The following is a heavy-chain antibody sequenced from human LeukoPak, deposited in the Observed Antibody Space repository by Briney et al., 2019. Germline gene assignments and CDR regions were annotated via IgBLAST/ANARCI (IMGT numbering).Heavy chain of an antibody. Sequence: PGGSLRLSCAASGFTFSSFWMSWVRQAPGKGLEWVANIKQDGSEKNYVDSVKGRFTISRDNAKNSLYLQMNSLRAEDTAVCYCASMEGSYYGSGSYLDYWGQGTLVTVSS. V-gene: IGHV3-7*03. CDR1: GFTFSSFW. D-gene: IGHD3-10*01. CDR3: ASMEGSYYGSGSYLDY. CDR2: IKQDGSEK. J-gene: IGHJ4*02.